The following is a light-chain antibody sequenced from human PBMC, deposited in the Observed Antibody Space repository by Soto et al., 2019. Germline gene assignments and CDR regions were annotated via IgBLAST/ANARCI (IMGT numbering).Light chain of an antibody. CDR1: QGIRDA. J-gene: IGKJ1*01. Sequence: DIPMTQSPSSLSASVGDRVTITCRASQGIRDALGWYQQKPGKAPKRLIYAASRLQSGVPSRFSGSGSGTEFTLTISSLQPEDFATYYCLQHNSYPQTFGQGTKVEIK. CDR3: LQHNSYPQT. V-gene: IGKV1-17*01. CDR2: AAS.